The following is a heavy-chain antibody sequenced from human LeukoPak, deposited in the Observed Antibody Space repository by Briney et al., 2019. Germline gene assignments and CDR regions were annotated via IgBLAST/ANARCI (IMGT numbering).Heavy chain of an antibody. Sequence: GGSLRLSCAASGFSVSTKYMNWVRQAPGKGLEWVSILYSGRDTYYADSVGGRFIISRDSSKNTLFLQMNDLRVEDTAVYYCAKVGSGGSPADYFDYWGQGNLVTVSS. V-gene: IGHV3-53*01. CDR3: AKVGSGGSPADYFDY. J-gene: IGHJ4*02. CDR1: GFSVSTKY. CDR2: LYSGRDT. D-gene: IGHD3-10*01.